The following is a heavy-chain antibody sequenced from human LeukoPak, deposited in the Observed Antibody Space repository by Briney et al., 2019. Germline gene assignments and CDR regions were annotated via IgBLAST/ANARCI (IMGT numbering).Heavy chain of an antibody. CDR1: GSTFSSYS. D-gene: IGHD5-12*01. CDR2: ISSSSSTI. V-gene: IGHV3-48*01. CDR3: ASGLRLISY. Sequence: GGSLRLSCAASGSTFSSYSMNWVRQAPGKGLEWVSYISSSSSTIYYADSVKGRFTISRDNAKNSLYLQMNSLRAEDTAVYYCASGLRLISYWGQGTLVTVSS. J-gene: IGHJ4*02.